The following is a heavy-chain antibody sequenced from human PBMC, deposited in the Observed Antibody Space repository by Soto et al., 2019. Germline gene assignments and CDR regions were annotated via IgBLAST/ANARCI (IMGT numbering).Heavy chain of an antibody. Sequence: QVQLVQSGAEVREPGAAVKVSCTASGYSFTSLDINWVRQTAGQGLEWMGWMQPSTGRTGYAQKFQGRVTMTRDNSINTAYMELTTITSDDNAIYSCARGVSAVVDYWGQGTMVTVSS. V-gene: IGHV1-8*01. D-gene: IGHD2-15*01. CDR2: MQPSTGRT. CDR3: ARGVSAVVDY. CDR1: GYSFTSLD. J-gene: IGHJ4*02.